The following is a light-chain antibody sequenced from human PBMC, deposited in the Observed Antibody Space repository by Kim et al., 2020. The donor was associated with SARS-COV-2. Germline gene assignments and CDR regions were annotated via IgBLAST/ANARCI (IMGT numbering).Light chain of an antibody. V-gene: IGKV1-5*03. CDR3: QQYDAYPYT. CDR1: QSISNW. CDR2: KAV. J-gene: IGKJ2*01. Sequence: DIQMTQSPSIVSASVGDRVTLTCRASQSISNWLVWYQQKPGKAPKLLISKAVTLESRVPSRFSGSGSGTEYTLTISSLQPDDFATYYCQQYDAYPYTFGQGTKLEI.